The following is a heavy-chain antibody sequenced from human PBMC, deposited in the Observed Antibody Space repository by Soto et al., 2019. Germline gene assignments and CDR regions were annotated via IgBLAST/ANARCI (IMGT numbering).Heavy chain of an antibody. D-gene: IGHD2-15*01. CDR3: ARDWDIVVVVAATPVGMDV. CDR2: IWYDGSNK. Sequence: QVQLVESGGGVVQPGRSLRLSCAASGFTFSSYGMHWVRQAPGKGLEWVAVIWYDGSNKYYADSVKGRFTISRDNSKNTLNLQMNSLRAEDTAVYYCARDWDIVVVVAATPVGMDVWGQGTTVTVSS. CDR1: GFTFSSYG. J-gene: IGHJ6*02. V-gene: IGHV3-33*01.